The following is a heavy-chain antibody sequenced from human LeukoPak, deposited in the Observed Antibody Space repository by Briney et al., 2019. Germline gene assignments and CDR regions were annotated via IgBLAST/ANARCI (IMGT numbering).Heavy chain of an antibody. J-gene: IGHJ5*02. Sequence: PGGSLRLSCAAPGITVSSSYMSWVRQAPGKGLEWVSVIYSGGSTYYADSVKGRFTISRDNSKNTLYLQMNSLRAEDTAVYYCARVPEQYDRWFDPWGQGTLVTVSA. CDR2: IYSGGST. V-gene: IGHV3-66*01. CDR1: GITVSSSY. D-gene: IGHD1-1*01. CDR3: ARVPEQYDRWFDP.